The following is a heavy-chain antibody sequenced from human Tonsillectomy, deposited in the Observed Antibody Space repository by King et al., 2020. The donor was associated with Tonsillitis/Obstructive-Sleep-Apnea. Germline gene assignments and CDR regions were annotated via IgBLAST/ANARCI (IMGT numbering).Heavy chain of an antibody. CDR3: ARDASYSDYDSDPRVY. D-gene: IGHD5-12*01. CDR2: INTNTGNP. Sequence: QLVQSGSELKKPGASVKVSCKTSGYTFTSYAMNWVRQAPGQGLEWMGWINTNTGNPTNARGFTGRFVFSLDTSVSTAYLQDSSLKAEDTAVYYWARDASYSDYDSDPRVYWGQGTLVTVSS. V-gene: IGHV7-4-1*02. CDR1: GYTFTSYA. J-gene: IGHJ4*02.